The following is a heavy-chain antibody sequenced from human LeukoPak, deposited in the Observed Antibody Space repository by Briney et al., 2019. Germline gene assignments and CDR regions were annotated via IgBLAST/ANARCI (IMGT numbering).Heavy chain of an antibody. Sequence: GGSLRLSCAASGFTFSSYSMNWVRQAPGKGLEWVSSISSSSYIYYADSVKGRFTISRDNAKNSLYLQMNSLRAEDTALYYCAKSGGIVVVITEYYFDYWGQGTLVTVSS. D-gene: IGHD3-22*01. V-gene: IGHV3-21*04. CDR2: ISSSSYI. CDR1: GFTFSSYS. CDR3: AKSGGIVVVITEYYFDY. J-gene: IGHJ4*02.